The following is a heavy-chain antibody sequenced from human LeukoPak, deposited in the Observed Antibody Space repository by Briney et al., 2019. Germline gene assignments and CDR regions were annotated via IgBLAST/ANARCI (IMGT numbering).Heavy chain of an antibody. V-gene: IGHV3-30*18. D-gene: IGHD3-16*01. CDR2: ISYDGSKK. Sequence: GGSLRLSCAASGFTFRSYAMHWVRQAPGKGLEWVAVISYDGSKKYYADSVKGRFTISRDNSNNTLYLQMSSLRAEDTAVYYCAKDLYDYAWGTYDYWGQGNLVTVSS. CDR3: AKDLYDYAWGTYDY. J-gene: IGHJ4*02. CDR1: GFTFRSYA.